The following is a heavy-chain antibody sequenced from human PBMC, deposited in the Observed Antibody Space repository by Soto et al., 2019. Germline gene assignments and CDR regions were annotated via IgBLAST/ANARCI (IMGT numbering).Heavy chain of an antibody. D-gene: IGHD3-10*01. CDR2: ISAYNGKT. V-gene: IGHV1-18*01. J-gene: IGHJ4*02. CDR3: AREYGSGSRFDY. Sequence: QVQLVQSGAEVKKPGASVKVSCKASGYTFTLYGLSWVRQAPGHGLEWMGWISAYNGKTNYAHKLQGRVTMTTDTSTSTAYVERRSTRSDYTAVYYCAREYGSGSRFDYWGQGPLVTVSS. CDR1: GYTFTLYG.